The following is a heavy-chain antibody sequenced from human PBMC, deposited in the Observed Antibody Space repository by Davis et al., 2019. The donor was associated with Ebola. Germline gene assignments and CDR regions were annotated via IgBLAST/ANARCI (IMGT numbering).Heavy chain of an antibody. Sequence: ASVKVSCKASGYTFTGYYMHWVRQAPGQGLEWMGWINPNSGGTNYAQKFQGWVTMTRDTSISTAYMELSRLRSDDTAVYYCAREGIAAAGRGLRYYYYGMDVWGQGTTVTVSS. CDR2: INPNSGGT. CDR1: GYTFTGYY. D-gene: IGHD6-13*01. V-gene: IGHV1-2*04. CDR3: AREGIAAAGRGLRYYYYGMDV. J-gene: IGHJ6*02.